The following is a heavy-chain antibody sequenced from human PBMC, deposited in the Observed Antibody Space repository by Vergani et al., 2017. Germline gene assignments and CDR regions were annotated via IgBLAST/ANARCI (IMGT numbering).Heavy chain of an antibody. CDR2: TWYDGNNK. CDR1: GFTFSNFG. CDR3: ARDLRLLYNRFDP. D-gene: IGHD1-14*01. J-gene: IGHJ5*02. Sequence: QVQLVESAGGVVQPGGSLILSCAASGFTFSNFGMHWIRQAPGKALEWLAVTWYDGNNKQYADSVKGRFTISRDNSKSTMYLQMNSLRDEDTGVYYCARDLRLLYNRFDPWGQGTLVTVSS. V-gene: IGHV3-33*01.